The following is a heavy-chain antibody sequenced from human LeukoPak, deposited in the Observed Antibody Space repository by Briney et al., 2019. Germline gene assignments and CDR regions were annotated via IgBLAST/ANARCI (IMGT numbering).Heavy chain of an antibody. D-gene: IGHD2-2*01. CDR2: INHSGST. Sequence: SETLSLTCAVYGGSFSGYYWSWIRQPPGKGLEWIGEINHSGSTNYNPSLKSRVTISVDTSKNQFSLKLSSVTAADTAVYYCARGNGLYCSSTSCYRNWFDPWGQGTLVTVSS. J-gene: IGHJ5*02. CDR3: ARGNGLYCSSTSCYRNWFDP. V-gene: IGHV4-34*01. CDR1: GGSFSGYY.